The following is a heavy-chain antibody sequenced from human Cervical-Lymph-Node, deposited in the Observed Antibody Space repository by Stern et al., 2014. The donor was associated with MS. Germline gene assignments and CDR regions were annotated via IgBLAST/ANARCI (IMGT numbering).Heavy chain of an antibody. J-gene: IGHJ4*02. D-gene: IGHD4-23*01. Sequence: QVQLVQSGAEVKKPGSSVKVSCKTSGGTFSSYTLNWVRQAPGQGLEWMGRIIPSLDMTGYAQKFQDRVTITADRSTSTAYMELSGLRSEDTALYYCAGMTSVVMSAFDNWGQGTLVTVSS. CDR2: IIPSLDMT. CDR3: AGMTSVVMSAFDN. CDR1: GGTFSSYT. V-gene: IGHV1-69*02.